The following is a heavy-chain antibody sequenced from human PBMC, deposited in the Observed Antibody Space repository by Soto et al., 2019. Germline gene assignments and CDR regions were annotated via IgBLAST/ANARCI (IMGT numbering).Heavy chain of an antibody. CDR3: ANSKGTIAVAGTGFEY. Sequence: GGSLRRSCAASGFTFSSYAMSCVRQAAWKGLEWFSAISGSGGITYYADYVKGRFTISRDYSKNTLYLQMNSLRAEETAVYYCANSKGTIAVAGTGFEYWGQGAFVTVSS. D-gene: IGHD6-19*01. CDR1: GFTFSSYA. V-gene: IGHV3-23*01. J-gene: IGHJ4*02. CDR2: ISGSGGIT.